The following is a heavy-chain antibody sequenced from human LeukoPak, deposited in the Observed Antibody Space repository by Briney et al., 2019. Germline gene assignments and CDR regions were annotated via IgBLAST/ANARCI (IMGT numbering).Heavy chain of an antibody. CDR1: GGSISGYY. CDR2: IYYSGNT. D-gene: IGHD4-23*01. V-gene: IGHV4-59*12. J-gene: IGHJ3*02. CDR3: ARDSNDDYGGQAPAFDI. Sequence: SETLSLTCTVSGGSISGYYWSWIRQPPGKGLEWIGYIYYSGNTNYNPSLKSRVTISVDTSKNQFSLKLSSVTAADTAVYYCARDSNDDYGGQAPAFDIWGQGTMVTVSS.